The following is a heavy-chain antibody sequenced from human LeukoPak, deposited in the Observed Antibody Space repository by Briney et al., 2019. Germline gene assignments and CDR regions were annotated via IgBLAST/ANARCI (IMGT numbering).Heavy chain of an antibody. Sequence: PSETLSLTCTVSGVSITLYYWTWIRQSPKKGLEWIGDISNSGFNYNPSLSSRLTISTDTSKNHFSLRLTSVSAADTAVYYCARGNYDILSDYSLYSPRGGFDHWGQGILVTVSS. D-gene: IGHD3-9*01. V-gene: IGHV4-59*01. CDR3: ARGNYDILSDYSLYSPRGGFDH. CDR1: GVSITLYY. J-gene: IGHJ4*02. CDR2: ISNSGF.